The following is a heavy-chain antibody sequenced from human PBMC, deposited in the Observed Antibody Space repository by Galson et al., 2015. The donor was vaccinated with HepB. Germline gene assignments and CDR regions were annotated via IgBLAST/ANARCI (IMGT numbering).Heavy chain of an antibody. CDR1: GFTVSSNY. Sequence: SLRLSCAASGFTVSSNYMSWVRQAPGKGLEWVSVIYSGGSTYYADSVKGRFTISRHNSKNTLYLQMNSLRAEDTAVYYCARAMVRGVLWLGLDVWGQGTTVTVSS. D-gene: IGHD3-10*01. V-gene: IGHV3-53*04. J-gene: IGHJ6*02. CDR2: IYSGGST. CDR3: ARAMVRGVLWLGLDV.